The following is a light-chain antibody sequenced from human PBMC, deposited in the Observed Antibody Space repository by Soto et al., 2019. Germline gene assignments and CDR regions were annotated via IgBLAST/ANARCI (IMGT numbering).Light chain of an antibody. Sequence: EIVLTQSAGTLSKSPGERDTLSCRASQTVSGRYLAWFQQKPGQTPRLLIYDASTRAAGVPDRFSGSGSGTDFSLTINRLEPEDFALDYCQHYGSSPWTFGQGTKVEIK. CDR3: QHYGSSPWT. J-gene: IGKJ1*01. CDR1: QTVSGRY. V-gene: IGKV3-20*01. CDR2: DAS.